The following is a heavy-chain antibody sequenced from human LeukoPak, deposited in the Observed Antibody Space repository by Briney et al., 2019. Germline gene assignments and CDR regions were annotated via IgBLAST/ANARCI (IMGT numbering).Heavy chain of an antibody. D-gene: IGHD1-26*01. J-gene: IGHJ4*02. CDR3: ARSSGGSGSYLFDY. Sequence: PSETLSLTCAVYGGSFSGYYWSWIRQPPGKGLEWIGEINHSGNTNYNPSLKSRVTISVDTSKNQFSLKLSSVTAADTAVYYCARSSGGSGSYLFDYWGQGTLVTVSS. CDR2: INHSGNT. V-gene: IGHV4-34*01. CDR1: GGSFSGYY.